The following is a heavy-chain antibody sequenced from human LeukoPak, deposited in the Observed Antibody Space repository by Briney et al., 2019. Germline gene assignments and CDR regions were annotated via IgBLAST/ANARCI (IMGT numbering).Heavy chain of an antibody. CDR1: GYTFTGYY. J-gene: IGHJ4*02. V-gene: IGHV1-2*02. CDR2: INPNSGGT. D-gene: IGHD6-13*01. CDR3: ARPVLSGPAAADVDY. Sequence: GASVKVSCKASGYTFTGYYMHWVRQAPGQGLEWMGWINPNSGGTNYAQKFQGRVTMTRDTSISTAYMELSRLRSDDTAVYYCARPVLSGPAAADVDYWGQGTLVTASS.